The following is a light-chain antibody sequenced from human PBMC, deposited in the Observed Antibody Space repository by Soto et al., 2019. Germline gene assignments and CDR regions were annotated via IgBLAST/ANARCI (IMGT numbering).Light chain of an antibody. V-gene: IGKV3-20*01. CDR1: QTITSTY. Sequence: EIVLTQSPCTLSLSPGERATLSCRASQTITSTYLAWYQQKPGQAPRLLIYGASSRATGIPDRFSGSGSETDFTLTISRLEPEDFAVYYCQQYGSSPITFGQGTRLEVK. J-gene: IGKJ5*01. CDR2: GAS. CDR3: QQYGSSPIT.